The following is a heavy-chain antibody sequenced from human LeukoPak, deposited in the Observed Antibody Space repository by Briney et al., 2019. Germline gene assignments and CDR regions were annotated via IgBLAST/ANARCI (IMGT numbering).Heavy chain of an antibody. Sequence: GGSLRLSCVASGFTFSSYGMHWVRQAQGKGLEWVAVISYDGSNKYYADSVKGRFTISRDNSKNTLCLQMHSLRAEDTAVYYCAKDTRGYYYGMDVWGQGTTVTVSS. J-gene: IGHJ6*02. CDR1: GFTFSSYG. D-gene: IGHD3-10*01. V-gene: IGHV3-30*18. CDR2: ISYDGSNK. CDR3: AKDTRGYYYGMDV.